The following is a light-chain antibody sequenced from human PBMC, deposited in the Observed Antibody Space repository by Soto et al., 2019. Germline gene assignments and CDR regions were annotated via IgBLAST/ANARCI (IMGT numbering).Light chain of an antibody. CDR2: DDS. CDR3: LVWDSRSEHYV. Sequence: SYELAQSPSVSVAPGQTVSITCGGYNIGSKSVHWYQQKPGQAPVLVVYDDSDRRSGIPERFSGSNSGNTATLTITRVEAGDEAAYHCLVWDSRSEHYVFGTGTKVTIL. CDR1: NIGSKS. V-gene: IGLV3-21*02. J-gene: IGLJ1*01.